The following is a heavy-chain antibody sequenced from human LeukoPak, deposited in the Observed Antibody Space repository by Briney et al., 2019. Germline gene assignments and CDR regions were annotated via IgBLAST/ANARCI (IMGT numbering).Heavy chain of an antibody. Sequence: ASVKVSRKASGGTFSSYAISWVRQAPGQGLEWMGGIIPIFGTANYAQKFQGRVTITTDESTSTAYMELSSLRSEDTAVYYCALWFGELLWDYWGQGTLVTVSS. CDR3: ALWFGELLWDY. V-gene: IGHV1-69*05. D-gene: IGHD3-10*01. CDR1: GGTFSSYA. J-gene: IGHJ4*02. CDR2: IIPIFGTA.